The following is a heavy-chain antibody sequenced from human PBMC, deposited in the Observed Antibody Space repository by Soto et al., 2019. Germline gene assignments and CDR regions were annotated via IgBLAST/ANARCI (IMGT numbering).Heavy chain of an antibody. CDR1: GFTFSSYE. Sequence: GGSLRLSCAASGFTFSSYEMNWVRQAPGKGLEWVSYISSSGSTIYYADSVKGRFTISRDNAKNSLYLQMNSLRAEDTAVYYCARGIIGVVAYYGMDVWGQGTTVTVSS. V-gene: IGHV3-48*03. J-gene: IGHJ6*02. CDR2: ISSSGSTI. CDR3: ARGIIGVVAYYGMDV. D-gene: IGHD2-21*01.